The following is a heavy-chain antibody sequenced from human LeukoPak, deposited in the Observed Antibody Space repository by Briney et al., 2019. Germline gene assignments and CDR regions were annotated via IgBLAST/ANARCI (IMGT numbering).Heavy chain of an antibody. J-gene: IGHJ4*02. CDR1: GGSIRSYY. CDR2: IYTIGTT. V-gene: IGHV4-4*07. CDR3: ARQGYTASYYFLDF. D-gene: IGHD1-26*01. Sequence: SETLSLTCDVSGGSIRSYYWGWVRQPAGKGLEWIGRIYTIGTTNLNPSLKSRLTMSVDTSKDQFSLRLTSVTAADTAVYFCARQGYTASYYFLDFWSQGTLVTVSS.